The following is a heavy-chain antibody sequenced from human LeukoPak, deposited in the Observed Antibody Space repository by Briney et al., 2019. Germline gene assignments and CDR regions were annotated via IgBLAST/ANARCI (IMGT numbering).Heavy chain of an antibody. Sequence: SVKVSYKASGGTFSSYAISWVRQAPGQGLEWMGGIIPIFGTANYAQKFQGRVTITADESTSTAYMELSSLRSEDTAVYYCARAPYDSSGYANYYYYGMDVWGQGTTVTVSS. V-gene: IGHV1-69*01. J-gene: IGHJ6*02. CDR1: GGTFSSYA. D-gene: IGHD3-22*01. CDR2: IIPIFGTA. CDR3: ARAPYDSSGYANYYYYGMDV.